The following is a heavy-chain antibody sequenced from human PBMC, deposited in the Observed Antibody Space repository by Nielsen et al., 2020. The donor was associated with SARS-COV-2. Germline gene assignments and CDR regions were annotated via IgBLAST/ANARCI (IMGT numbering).Heavy chain of an antibody. J-gene: IGHJ4*02. D-gene: IGHD6-19*01. CDR3: RIAVAGTGWSNYFDY. V-gene: IGHV3-23*01. Sequence: WIRQPPGKGLEWVSAISGSGGSTYYADSVKGRFTISRDNSKNTLYLQMNSLRAEDTAVYYCRIAVAGTGWSNYFDYWGQGTLVTVSS. CDR2: ISGSGGST.